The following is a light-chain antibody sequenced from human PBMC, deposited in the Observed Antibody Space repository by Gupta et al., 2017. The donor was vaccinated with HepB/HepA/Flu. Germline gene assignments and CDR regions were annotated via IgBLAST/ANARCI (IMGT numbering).Light chain of an antibody. CDR1: SSNVGRDN. V-gene: IGLV1-47*02. CDR3: AAWDNSLSAYV. J-gene: IGLJ1*01. Sequence: QPGLTQPPSASGTPGQRVAISCSGSSSNVGRDNVYWYRQLPGTAPKLLIYNDDRRPSGVPDRFSGSKSGTSASLAISGLRSEDEADYYCAAWDNSLSAYVFGTGTWVTVL. CDR2: NDD.